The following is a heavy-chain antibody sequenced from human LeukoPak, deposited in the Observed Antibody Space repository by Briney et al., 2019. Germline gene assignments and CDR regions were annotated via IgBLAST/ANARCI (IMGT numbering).Heavy chain of an antibody. Sequence: TGGSLRLSCAASGFTFSSYWMTWVRQAPGKGLEWVAYIKCDGTHIFYADSVKGRFTISRDNAKNSLFLEMNSRRADDTAVYFGASFHERSGNAWGQGALCAVSS. D-gene: IGHD3-22*01. CDR3: ASFHERSGNA. CDR1: GFTFSSYW. V-gene: IGHV3-7*01. CDR2: IKCDGTHI. J-gene: IGHJ5*02.